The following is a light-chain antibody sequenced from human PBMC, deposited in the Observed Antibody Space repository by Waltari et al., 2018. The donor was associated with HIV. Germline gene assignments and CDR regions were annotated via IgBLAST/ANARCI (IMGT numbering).Light chain of an antibody. V-gene: IGKV1-33*01. J-gene: IGKJ5*01. CDR2: DAS. CDR1: QDISNC. CDR3: QHYDNPLIT. Sequence: DIQMTQSPSSLSASVGDRVTITCQASQDISNCLNWYQLKPGKAPKLLIYDASNLHTGVPSRFSGSGSVTDFTFTISSLHPEDIATYYCQHYDNPLITFGQGTRLEI.